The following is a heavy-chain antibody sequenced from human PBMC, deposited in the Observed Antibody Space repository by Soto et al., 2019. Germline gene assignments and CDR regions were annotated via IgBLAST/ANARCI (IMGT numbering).Heavy chain of an antibody. CDR1: GGSISSSNW. CDR2: IYHSGST. V-gene: IGHV4-4*02. Sequence: SETLSLTCAVAGGSISSSNWWSWVREPPGKGLEWIGEIYHSGSTNYNPSLKSRVTISVDKSKNQFSLKLSSVTAADTAVYYCARAFYGSDKMDVWGQGTTVTVS. CDR3: ARAFYGSDKMDV. J-gene: IGHJ6*02. D-gene: IGHD3-10*01.